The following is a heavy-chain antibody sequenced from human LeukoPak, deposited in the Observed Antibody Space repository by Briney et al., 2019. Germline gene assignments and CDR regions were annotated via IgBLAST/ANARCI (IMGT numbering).Heavy chain of an antibody. CDR3: ARTLDSSSPVPFYI. Sequence: SETLSLTCTVYGGSFSGYYWSWIRQPPGKGLEWIGEIIHSGGTNYNPSLKSRVTISVDTSKIQFSLRLSSVTAADTAVYFCARTLDSSSPVPFYIWGQGTMVTVSS. CDR2: IIHSGGT. D-gene: IGHD6-6*01. CDR1: GGSFSGYY. V-gene: IGHV4-34*12. J-gene: IGHJ3*02.